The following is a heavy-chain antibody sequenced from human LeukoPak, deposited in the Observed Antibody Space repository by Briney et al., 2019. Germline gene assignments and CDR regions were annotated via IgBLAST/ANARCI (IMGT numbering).Heavy chain of an antibody. CDR3: AREDYYDSSGYYRFDI. CDR2: IYYSGST. J-gene: IGHJ3*02. D-gene: IGHD3-22*01. V-gene: IGHV4-59*01. Sequence: SETLSLTCTVSGGSISSYYWSWIRQPPGKGLEWIGCIYYSGSTNYNPSLKSRVTISVDTSKNQFSLKLSSVTAADTAVYYCAREDYYDSSGYYRFDIWGQGTMVTVSS. CDR1: GGSISSYY.